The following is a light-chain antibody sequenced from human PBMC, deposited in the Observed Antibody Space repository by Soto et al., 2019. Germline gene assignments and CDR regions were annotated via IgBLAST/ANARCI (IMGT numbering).Light chain of an antibody. CDR2: GVS. J-gene: IGKJ2*01. CDR1: ESLFGF. Sequence: DIVLTQSPATLSVSPGDRVTLSCRASESLFGFLAWYQQKPGQAPRLLMYGVSTRATGIPARFSGGGSATDFTLTISSLQSKDSAFYFCQSYNDWPFASGLGTRLEI. CDR3: QSYNDWPFA. V-gene: IGKV3-15*01.